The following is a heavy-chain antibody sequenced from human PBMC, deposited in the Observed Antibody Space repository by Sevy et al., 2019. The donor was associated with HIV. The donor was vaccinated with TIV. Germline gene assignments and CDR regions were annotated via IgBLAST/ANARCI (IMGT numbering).Heavy chain of an antibody. CDR1: GFTFSNAW. CDR2: IKSKTDGGTT. Sequence: GGSLRLSCAASGFTFSNAWMSWVRQAPGKGLEWVGRIKSKTDGGTTDYAAPVKGRFTISRDDSKNTLYLQMNSLKTEDTAVYYCTTTTLDPYYYHYMDVWGKGTTVTVSS. CDR3: TTTTLDPYYYHYMDV. J-gene: IGHJ6*03. D-gene: IGHD3-9*01. V-gene: IGHV3-15*01.